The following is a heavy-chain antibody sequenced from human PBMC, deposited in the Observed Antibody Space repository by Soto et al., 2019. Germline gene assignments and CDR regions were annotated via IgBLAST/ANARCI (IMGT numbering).Heavy chain of an antibody. Sequence: PSGTLSLTCSVSGDSISSVDYFWALICPPPGQALEYIGYIYKSTTTYYNPSFESRVAISLDTSKSQFSLTVTSVTAADTAVYFCARGRYCLTGRCFPNWFDPWGQGTLVTVSS. V-gene: IGHV4-30-4*01. CDR1: GDSISSVDYF. CDR3: ARGRYCLTGRCFPNWFDP. D-gene: IGHD2-15*01. J-gene: IGHJ5*02. CDR2: IYKSTTT.